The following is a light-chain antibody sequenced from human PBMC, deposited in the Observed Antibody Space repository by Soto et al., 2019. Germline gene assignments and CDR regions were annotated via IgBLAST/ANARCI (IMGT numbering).Light chain of an antibody. CDR1: SSNIGAGYD. V-gene: IGLV1-40*01. CDR2: ANN. J-gene: IGLJ2*01. Sequence: QSVLTQPPSVSGAPGQRVTISCTGSSSNIGAGYDVHWYQQLPGTAPKLLIYANNNRPSGVPDQFSGSKSGASASLAITGLQAEDEADYYCQSYDSSLSGVVFGGGTKVTVL. CDR3: QSYDSSLSGVV.